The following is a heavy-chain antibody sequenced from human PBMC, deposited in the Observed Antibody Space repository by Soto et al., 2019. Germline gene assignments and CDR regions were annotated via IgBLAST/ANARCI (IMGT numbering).Heavy chain of an antibody. CDR1: GGTFSSYT. CDR2: IIPILGIA. CDR3: ARALRLSGRYSDY. V-gene: IGHV1-69*02. J-gene: IGHJ4*02. D-gene: IGHD1-26*01. Sequence: SVKVSCKASGGTFSSYTISWVRQAPGQGLEWMGRIIPILGIANYAQKFQGRVTITADKSTSTAYMELSSLRSEDTAVYYCARALRLSGRYSDYWGKGTLVTVSS.